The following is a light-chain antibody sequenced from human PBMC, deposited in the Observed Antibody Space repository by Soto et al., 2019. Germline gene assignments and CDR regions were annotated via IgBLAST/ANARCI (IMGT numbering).Light chain of an antibody. J-gene: IGLJ2*01. CDR1: SGHSSYA. CDR3: QAWDSGTVV. CDR2: LNSDGSH. Sequence: QSVLTQSPSASASLGASVKLTCTLSSGHSSYAIAWHQQQPEKGPRYLMKLNSDGSHSKGDGIPDRFSGSRSGAERYLTISSLQSEDESEYYCQAWDSGTVVFGGGTKLTVL. V-gene: IGLV4-69*01.